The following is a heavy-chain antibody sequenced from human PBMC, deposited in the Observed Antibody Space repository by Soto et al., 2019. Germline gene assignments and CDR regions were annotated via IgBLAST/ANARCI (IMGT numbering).Heavy chain of an antibody. CDR2: IYYSGST. V-gene: IGHV4-59*01. CDR3: ARGDLTTVTTENYYFDY. D-gene: IGHD4-17*01. CDR1: GGSISSYY. Sequence: PSETLSLTCPVSGGSISSYYWSCIRQPPGKGLEWIGYIYYSGSTNYNPSLKSRVTISVDTSKNQFSLKLSSVTAADTAVYYCARGDLTTVTTENYYFDYWGQGTLVTVSS. J-gene: IGHJ4*02.